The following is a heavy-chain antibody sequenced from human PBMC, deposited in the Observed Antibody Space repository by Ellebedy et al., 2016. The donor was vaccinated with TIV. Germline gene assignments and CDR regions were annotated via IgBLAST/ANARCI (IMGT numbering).Heavy chain of an antibody. Sequence: GESLKISCAASGFTFSSYGMHWVRQAPGKGLEWVSYISSSSSTIYYADSVKGRFTISRDNAKNSLYLQMNSLRAEDTAVYYCARDDDDILTGRNAMDVWGQGTTVTVSS. V-gene: IGHV3-48*01. CDR2: ISSSSSTI. CDR1: GFTFSSYG. D-gene: IGHD3-9*01. CDR3: ARDDDDILTGRNAMDV. J-gene: IGHJ6*02.